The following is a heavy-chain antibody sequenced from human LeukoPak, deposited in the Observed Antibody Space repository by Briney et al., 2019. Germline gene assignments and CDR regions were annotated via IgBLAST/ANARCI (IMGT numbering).Heavy chain of an antibody. J-gene: IGHJ3*01. CDR3: VRRVVVVTANDKSDAFDV. Sequence: SETLSLACTVSGGSISSYYWNWIRQPPGEGLEWIGYIYYTGSSNCNPSLKSRVTISLDTSKNQFSLKLSSVTAADTAVYYCVRRVVVVTANDKSDAFDVWGQGTVVTVSS. D-gene: IGHD2-21*02. CDR1: GGSISSYY. CDR2: IYYTGSS. V-gene: IGHV4-59*01.